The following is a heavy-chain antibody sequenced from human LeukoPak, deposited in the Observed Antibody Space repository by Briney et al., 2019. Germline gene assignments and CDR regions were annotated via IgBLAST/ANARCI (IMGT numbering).Heavy chain of an antibody. Sequence: SVKLSCKSSGGTFSSYAISWVRQAPGQGLEWMGRIIPIFGTANYAQKFQGRGTITADESTSTAYMELSSLRSEDTAVYYCARLVVVVAATDYWGQGTLVTVSS. CDR3: ARLVVVVAATDY. V-gene: IGHV1-69*13. J-gene: IGHJ4*02. CDR1: GGTFSSYA. D-gene: IGHD2-15*01. CDR2: IIPIFGTA.